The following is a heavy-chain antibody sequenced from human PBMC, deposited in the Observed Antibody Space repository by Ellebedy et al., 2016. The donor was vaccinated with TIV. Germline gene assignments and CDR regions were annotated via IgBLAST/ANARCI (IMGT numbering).Heavy chain of an antibody. CDR1: GYTFTSYD. D-gene: IGHD2-8*01. Sequence: AASVKVSCKASGYTFTSYDINWVRQATGQGLEWMGWMNPNSGNTGYAQKFQGRVTMTSNTSISTAYMELSSLRSEDTAVYYCARGLYCTNGLCSTQPFDYWGQGTLVTVSS. V-gene: IGHV1-8*01. CDR3: ARGLYCTNGLCSTQPFDY. J-gene: IGHJ4*02. CDR2: MNPNSGNT.